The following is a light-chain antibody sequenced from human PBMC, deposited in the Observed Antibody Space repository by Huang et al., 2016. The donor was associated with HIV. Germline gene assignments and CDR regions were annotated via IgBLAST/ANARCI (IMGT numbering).Light chain of an antibody. Sequence: ETVMTQSPVTLSVSPGDRASLSCRSSQIVSSHLAWYQQKPGQAPGRLIYAASTRATGVPARFSGSGAGTEFTLTISTLQSEDSAVYYCQQYNDFRSTFGPGTRVEIK. V-gene: IGKV3-15*01. J-gene: IGKJ3*01. CDR1: QIVSSH. CDR3: QQYNDFRST. CDR2: AAS.